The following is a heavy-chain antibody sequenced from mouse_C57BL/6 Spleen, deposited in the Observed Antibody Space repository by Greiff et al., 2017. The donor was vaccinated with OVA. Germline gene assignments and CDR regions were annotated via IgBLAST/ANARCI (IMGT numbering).Heavy chain of an antibody. CDR2: INPSTGGT. CDR1: GYSFTGYY. V-gene: IGHV1-42*01. Sequence: VHVKQSGPELVKPGASVKISCKASGYSFTGYYMNWVKQSPEKSLEWIGEINPSTGGTTYNQKFKAKATLTVDKSSSTAYMQLKSLTSEDSAVYYCASGTYSYAMDYWGQGTSVTVSS. J-gene: IGHJ4*01. D-gene: IGHD2-10*01. CDR3: ASGTYSYAMDY.